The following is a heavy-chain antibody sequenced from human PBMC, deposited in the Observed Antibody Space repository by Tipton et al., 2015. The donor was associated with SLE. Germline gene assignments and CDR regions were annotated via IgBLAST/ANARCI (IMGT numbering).Heavy chain of an antibody. CDR1: GVTFNKAW. CDR2: LKAYSEGGTA. J-gene: IGHJ4*02. V-gene: IGHV3-15*01. Sequence: SLRLSCAASGVTFNKAWMSWVRQAPGKGLEWVGRLKAYSEGGTADYAAPVKGRFTISRDDSKNTLYLQMTSLKTEDTAVYFCTTEGGYHSWRTYYHFDNWGQGTQVTVSS. D-gene: IGHD3-10*01. CDR3: TTEGGYHSWRTYYHFDN.